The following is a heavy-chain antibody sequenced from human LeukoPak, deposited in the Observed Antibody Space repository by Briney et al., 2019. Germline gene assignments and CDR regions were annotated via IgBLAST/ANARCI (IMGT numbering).Heavy chain of an antibody. J-gene: IGHJ3*02. V-gene: IGHV4-34*01. CDR2: INHSGST. CDR3: ARPRFGELNAFDI. CDR1: GGSFSGYY. Sequence: PSETLSLTCALYGGSFSGYYWSWIRQPPGKGLEWIGEINHSGSTNYNPSLKSRVTISVDTSKNQSSLKLGSVTAADTAVYYCARPRFGELNAFDIWGQGTMVTVSS. D-gene: IGHD3-10*01.